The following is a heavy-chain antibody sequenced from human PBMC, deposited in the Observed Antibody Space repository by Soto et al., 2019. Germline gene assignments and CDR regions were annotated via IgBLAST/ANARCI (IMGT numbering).Heavy chain of an antibody. CDR3: ARDEFGHPGVY. CDR1: GYTFTSYG. Sequence: QVQLVQSGAEVKKPGASVKVSCKASGYTFTSYGISWVRQAPGQGLEWMGWISAYNGNTNYAQKLQGRVTMNTDTSTSTAYKELRSMRSDDTDVYYCARDEFGHPGVYWGQGTLVTVSS. D-gene: IGHD3-10*01. CDR2: ISAYNGNT. V-gene: IGHV1-18*01. J-gene: IGHJ4*02.